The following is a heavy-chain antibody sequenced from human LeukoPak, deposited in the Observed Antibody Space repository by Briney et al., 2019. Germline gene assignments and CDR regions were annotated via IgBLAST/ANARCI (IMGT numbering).Heavy chain of an antibody. Sequence: SETLSLTCTVSGGSISSYYWSWIRQPPGKGLEWIGYIYYSGSTNYNPSLKSRVTISVDTSKNQFSLKLSSVTAADTAVYYCARRATYLSPNYYYYGMDVWGQGTTVTVSS. J-gene: IGHJ6*02. V-gene: IGHV4-59*08. CDR1: GGSISSYY. CDR2: IYYSGST. D-gene: IGHD1-26*01. CDR3: ARRATYLSPNYYYYGMDV.